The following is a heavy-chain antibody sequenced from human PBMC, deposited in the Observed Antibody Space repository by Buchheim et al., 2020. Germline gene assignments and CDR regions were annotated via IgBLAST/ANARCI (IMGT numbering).Heavy chain of an antibody. Sequence: QLQLQESGPGLVKPSETRSLTCRFSGVSVRGSDSYWGGIGQPPGKGLEWIGNMYYSGSTSYTPSLKSRVTISVATSKNKFSLKLSSVTAADTAVYYCARRGRGLGYCRSTTCYTAFDNWGQGTL. D-gene: IGHD2-2*02. V-gene: IGHV4-39*01. CDR1: GVSVRGSDSY. CDR2: MYYSGST. J-gene: IGHJ4*02. CDR3: ARRGRGLGYCRSTTCYTAFDN.